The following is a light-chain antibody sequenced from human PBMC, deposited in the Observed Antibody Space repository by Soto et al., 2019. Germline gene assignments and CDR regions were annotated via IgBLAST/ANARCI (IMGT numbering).Light chain of an antibody. J-gene: IGKJ5*01. Sequence: EIVLTHSPPTLSVSPGERATXSCRXSQSVRRSYLACYQQKRPQAPKLLVYGASTRATSIPPRFIGGRSGTEFNLTISSMQSEDFSVYYCQQYNYGRLVTFGQGTQLDI. V-gene: IGKV3-15*01. CDR3: QQYNYGRLVT. CDR2: GAS. CDR1: QSVRRSY.